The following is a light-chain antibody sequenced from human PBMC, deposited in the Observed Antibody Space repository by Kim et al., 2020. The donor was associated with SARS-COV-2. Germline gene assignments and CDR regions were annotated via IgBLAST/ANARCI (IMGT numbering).Light chain of an antibody. V-gene: IGLV1-47*01. CDR3: AAWDDSLSGVV. Sequence: QRVTTSCPGISSNVGTNDGYWSQKLPGTAPNLIIYRNNQRPSGVPARFSGSTSGTAESLAIRGLRSEDEADYYCAAWDDSLSGVVFGGGPQLTVL. CDR1: SSNVGTND. J-gene: IGLJ2*01. CDR2: RNN.